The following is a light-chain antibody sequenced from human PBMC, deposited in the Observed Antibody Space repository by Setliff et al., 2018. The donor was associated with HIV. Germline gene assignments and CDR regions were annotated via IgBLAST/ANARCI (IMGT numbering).Light chain of an antibody. CDR3: CSYVTVNTLV. J-gene: IGLJ3*02. V-gene: IGLV2-23*02. Sequence: QSVLTQPASVSGSLGQSITISCTGTSSDVGSYNLVSWYQQHPGVAPKLVIFELNKRPSGVSTRFSGSKSDNTASLTISGLQAEDEGDYYCCSYVTVNTLVFGGGTKVTVL. CDR1: SSDVGSYNL. CDR2: ELN.